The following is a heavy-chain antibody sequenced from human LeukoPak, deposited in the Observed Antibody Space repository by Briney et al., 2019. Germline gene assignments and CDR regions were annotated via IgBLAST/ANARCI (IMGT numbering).Heavy chain of an antibody. CDR1: GGTFISYA. D-gene: IGHD3-22*01. CDR3: ARSFDSSGYYYVNWFDP. J-gene: IGHJ5*02. Sequence: SVKVSCKAPGGTFISYAISWVRQAPGQGLEWMGGIIPIFGTANYAQKFQGRVTITTDESTSTAYMELSSLRSEDTAVYYCARSFDSSGYYYVNWFDPWGQGTLVTVSS. CDR2: IIPIFGTA. V-gene: IGHV1-69*05.